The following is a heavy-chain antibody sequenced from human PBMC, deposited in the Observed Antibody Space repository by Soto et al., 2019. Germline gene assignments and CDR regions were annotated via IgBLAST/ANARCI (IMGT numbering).Heavy chain of an antibody. D-gene: IGHD1-26*01. Sequence: QVQLQESGPGLVKPSDTLSLTCAVSGYSISSSNWWGWIRQPPGKGLEWIGYIYYSGTTYYNPSLKTRVTMSVDTSKNQFSLTLTSVTAVDTAVYYCARREIQGPIDYWGQGTLVTVSS. V-gene: IGHV4-28*01. CDR3: ARREIQGPIDY. CDR2: IYYSGTT. J-gene: IGHJ4*02. CDR1: GYSISSSNW.